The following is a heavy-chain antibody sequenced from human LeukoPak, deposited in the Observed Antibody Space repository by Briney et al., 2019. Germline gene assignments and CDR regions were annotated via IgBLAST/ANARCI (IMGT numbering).Heavy chain of an antibody. V-gene: IGHV4-39*07. D-gene: IGHD3-22*01. J-gene: IGHJ4*02. CDR2: IYYSGST. CDR1: GGSISSSSYY. Sequence: SETLSLTCTVSGGSISSSSYYWGWIRQPPGKGLEWIGSIYYSGSTNYNPSLKSRVTISVDTSKNQFSLKLSSVTAADTAVYYCARDIGWGYDSSGYYHGVDYWGQGTLVTVSS. CDR3: ARDIGWGYDSSGYYHGVDY.